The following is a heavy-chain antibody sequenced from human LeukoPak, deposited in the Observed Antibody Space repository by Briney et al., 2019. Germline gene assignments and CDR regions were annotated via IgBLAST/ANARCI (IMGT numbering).Heavy chain of an antibody. D-gene: IGHD3-10*01. CDR1: GYTFTSYY. Sequence: ASVKVSCKASGYTFTSYYMHWVRQAPGQGLEWMGIINPSGGSTSYAQKFQGRVTMTRDTSTSTVYMELSSLRSEDTAVYYCARDAYGRGDYYYMDVWGKGTTVTISS. CDR3: ARDAYGRGDYYYMDV. CDR2: INPSGGST. V-gene: IGHV1-46*01. J-gene: IGHJ6*03.